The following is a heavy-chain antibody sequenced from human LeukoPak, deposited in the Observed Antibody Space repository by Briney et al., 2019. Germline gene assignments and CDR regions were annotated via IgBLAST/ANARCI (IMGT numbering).Heavy chain of an antibody. Sequence: GASVKVSCKASGGTFSSYAISWVRQAPGQGLEWMGGIIPIFGTANYAQKFQGRVTITADESTSTAYMELSSLRSEDTAVYYCARMQLGVGTSGYSYYYYGMDVWGQGTTVTVSS. D-gene: IGHD3-3*01. CDR1: GGTFSSYA. J-gene: IGHJ6*02. V-gene: IGHV1-69*13. CDR3: ARMQLGVGTSGYSYYYYGMDV. CDR2: IIPIFGTA.